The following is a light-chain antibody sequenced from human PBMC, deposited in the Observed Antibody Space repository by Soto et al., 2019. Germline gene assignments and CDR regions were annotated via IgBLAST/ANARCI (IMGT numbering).Light chain of an antibody. V-gene: IGKV3-15*01. CDR2: RAS. Sequence: EIVMTQSPATLSVSPLERATLSCMASQSISSNLAWYQQKLGQAPRLLIYRASTRATGIPARSSGSGSGTEFTLTISSLQSEDFALYYCHQYENWPQTFGQGTKVDI. CDR1: QSISSN. J-gene: IGKJ1*01. CDR3: HQYENWPQT.